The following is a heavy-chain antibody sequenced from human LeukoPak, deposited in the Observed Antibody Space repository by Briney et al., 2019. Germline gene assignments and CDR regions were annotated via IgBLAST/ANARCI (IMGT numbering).Heavy chain of an antibody. CDR1: GFTFSSYE. CDR3: ARDLRSGFDY. V-gene: IGHV3-48*03. Sequence: GGSLRLSCAASGFTFSSYEMNWVRQAPGKGLEWVSYISSSGSNIKYADSVKGRFTISRDNAKNSLYLQMNSLRAEDTAAYYCARDLRSGFDYWGQGTLVTVSS. J-gene: IGHJ4*02. D-gene: IGHD3-10*01. CDR2: ISSSGSNI.